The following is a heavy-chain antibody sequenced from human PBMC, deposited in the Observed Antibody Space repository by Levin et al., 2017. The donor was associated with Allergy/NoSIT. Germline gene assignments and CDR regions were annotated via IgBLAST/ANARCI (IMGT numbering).Heavy chain of an antibody. D-gene: IGHD3-10*01. Sequence: GASVKVSCKASGYTFTSYGISWVRQAPGQGLEWMGWISAYNGNTNYAQKLQGRVTMTTDTSTSTAYMELRSLRSDDTAVYYCARSEAMTYYYGSGSPYYYYGMDVWGQGTTVTVSS. V-gene: IGHV1-18*01. CDR2: ISAYNGNT. CDR1: GYTFTSYG. J-gene: IGHJ6*02. CDR3: ARSEAMTYYYGSGSPYYYYGMDV.